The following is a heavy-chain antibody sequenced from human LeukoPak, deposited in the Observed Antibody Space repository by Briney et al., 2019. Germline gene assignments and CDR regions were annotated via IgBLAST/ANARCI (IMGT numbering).Heavy chain of an antibody. Sequence: PSETLSLTCTVSGGSISSYYWSWIRQPPGKGLEWIGYIYYSGSTNYNPSLKSRVTISVETSKNQFSLKLSSVTAADTAVYYCARGIAAGNDYWGQGTLVTVSS. CDR1: GGSISSYY. D-gene: IGHD6-13*01. CDR2: IYYSGST. CDR3: ARGIAAGNDY. J-gene: IGHJ4*02. V-gene: IGHV4-59*01.